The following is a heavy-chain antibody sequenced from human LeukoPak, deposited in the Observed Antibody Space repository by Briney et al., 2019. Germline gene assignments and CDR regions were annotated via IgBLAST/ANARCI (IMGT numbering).Heavy chain of an antibody. CDR3: ASVLGGSSPTPFDY. D-gene: IGHD6-6*01. Sequence: ASVKVSCKASGYTFTGYYVHWVRQAPGQGLEWMGWINPNSGGTNYAQKFQGRVTMTRDTSISTAYMELSRLRSDDTAVYYCASVLGGSSPTPFDYWGQGTLVTVSS. CDR2: INPNSGGT. J-gene: IGHJ4*02. CDR1: GYTFTGYY. V-gene: IGHV1-2*02.